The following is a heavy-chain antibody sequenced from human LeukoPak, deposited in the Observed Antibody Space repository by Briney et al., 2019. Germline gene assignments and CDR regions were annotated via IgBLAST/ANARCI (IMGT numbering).Heavy chain of an antibody. J-gene: IGHJ3*02. Sequence: GASLKICYNGGEYLSASYLICWVRPTPGKGQERVGIIYPCDSEARYSPSSQGQVAISAKKSISTAYLQWSSLKASDTAMYYCARGDKGQWLVRGGPAFDIWGQGTMVTVSS. V-gene: IGHV5-51*01. CDR1: EYLSASYL. D-gene: IGHD6-19*01. CDR3: ARGDKGQWLVRGGPAFDI. CDR2: IYPCDSEA.